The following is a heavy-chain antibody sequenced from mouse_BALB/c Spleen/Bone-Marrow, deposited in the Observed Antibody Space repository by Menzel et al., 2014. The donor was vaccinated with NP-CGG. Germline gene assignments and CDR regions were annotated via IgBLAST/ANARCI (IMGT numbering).Heavy chain of an antibody. CDR1: GFTFSSFG. Sequence: EVQVVESGGGLVQPGGSRKLSCAASGFTFSSFGMHWVRRAPEKGLEWVAYISSGSSTIYYADTVKGRFTISRDNPKNTLFLQMTSLRSEDTAMYYCAFEGYYDYWGQGTTLTVSS. CDR3: AFEGYYDY. V-gene: IGHV5-17*02. CDR2: ISSGSSTI. D-gene: IGHD2-3*01. J-gene: IGHJ2*01.